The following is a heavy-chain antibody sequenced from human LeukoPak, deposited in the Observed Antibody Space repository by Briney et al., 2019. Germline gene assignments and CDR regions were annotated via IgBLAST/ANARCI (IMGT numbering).Heavy chain of an antibody. D-gene: IGHD6-6*01. Sequence: SETLSPTCTVSGYSISTGYYWGWIRQPPGKGLEWIGSMYHSGSTYYNPSLKSRVTMSADTSKNQFSLKLSSVTAADTAIYYCARGFSSSSTVYYYYYMDVWGKGTTVTVSS. CDR2: MYHSGST. J-gene: IGHJ6*03. CDR1: GYSISTGYY. CDR3: ARGFSSSSTVYYYYYMDV. V-gene: IGHV4-38-2*02.